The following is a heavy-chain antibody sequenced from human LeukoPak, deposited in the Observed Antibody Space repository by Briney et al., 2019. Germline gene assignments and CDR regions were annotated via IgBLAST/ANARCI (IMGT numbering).Heavy chain of an antibody. J-gene: IGHJ6*03. D-gene: IGHD2-15*01. Sequence: ASVKVSCKASGYTFTSYAMNWVRQAPGQGLEWMGWINTNTGNPTYVQGFTGRFVFSLDTSVSTAYLQISSLKAEDTAVYYCARKSVAATPRDIVYQYYSMDVWGKGTTVTVSS. CDR3: ARKSVAATPRDIVYQYYSMDV. CDR2: INTNTGNP. V-gene: IGHV7-4-1*02. CDR1: GYTFTSYA.